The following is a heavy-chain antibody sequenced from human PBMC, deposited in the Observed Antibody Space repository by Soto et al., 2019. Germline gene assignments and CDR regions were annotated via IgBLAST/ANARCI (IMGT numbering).Heavy chain of an antibody. J-gene: IGHJ6*02. Sequence: QVQLVQSGAEVKKPGSSVKVSCKASGGTFSSYAISWVRQAPGQGLEWMGGIITIFGTANYAEKFQGRVTITADESTCTAFVELSSVRSDATAVYYLARDNGGYYNSSCDCRVSVPPDYYYGMDVWGQGTTVTASS. D-gene: IGHD3-22*01. CDR3: ARDNGGYYNSSCDCRVSVPPDYYYGMDV. CDR1: GGTFSSYA. V-gene: IGHV1-69*01. CDR2: IITIFGTA.